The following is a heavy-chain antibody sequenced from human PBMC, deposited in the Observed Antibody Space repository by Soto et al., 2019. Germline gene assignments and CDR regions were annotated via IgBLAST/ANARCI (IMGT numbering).Heavy chain of an antibody. V-gene: IGHV4-39*01. CDR1: GGSISSSSYY. J-gene: IGHJ6*03. CDR2: IYYSGST. CDR3: ARHSLTDYYYYYMDV. Sequence: PSETLSLTCTVSGGSISSSSYYWGWIRQPPGKGLEWIGSIYYSGSTYYNPSLKSRVTISVDTSKNQFSLKLSSVTAADTAVYYCARHSLTDYYYYYMDVWGKGTTVTV.